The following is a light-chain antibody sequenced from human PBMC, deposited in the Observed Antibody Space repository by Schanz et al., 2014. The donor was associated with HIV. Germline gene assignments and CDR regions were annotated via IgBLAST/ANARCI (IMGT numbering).Light chain of an antibody. Sequence: QSVLTQPPSASGSPGQSVTISCTGTNSDVGGHNYVSWFQQHPGKAPRLIIYEVTKRPSGVPDRFSGSKSGTSASLAITGLQAEDEADYYCQSYDSGLSGWVFGGGTKLTVL. V-gene: IGLV2-8*01. J-gene: IGLJ3*02. CDR1: NSDVGGHNY. CDR2: EVT. CDR3: QSYDSGLSGWV.